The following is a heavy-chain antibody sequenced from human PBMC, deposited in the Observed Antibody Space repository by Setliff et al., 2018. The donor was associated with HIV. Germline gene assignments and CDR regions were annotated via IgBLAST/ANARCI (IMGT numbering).Heavy chain of an antibody. CDR2: IVVASGNT. CDR1: GFTFSNSA. CDR3: AVDCCSGGSGT. J-gene: IGHJ5*02. V-gene: IGHV1-58*02. D-gene: IGHD2-15*01. Sequence: SVKVSCKASGFTFSNSAIQWVRQARGQRLEWIGWIVVASGNTDYAQKFQQRVTFTSDTSTGPAYMELGSLGSEDTAVYYCAVDCCSGGSGTWGQGTRVTVSS.